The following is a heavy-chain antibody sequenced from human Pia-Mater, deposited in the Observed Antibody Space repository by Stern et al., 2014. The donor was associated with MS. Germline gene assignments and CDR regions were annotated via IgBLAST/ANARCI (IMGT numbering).Heavy chain of an antibody. CDR2: IIPVFGAA. V-gene: IGHV1-69*01. D-gene: IGHD2-21*02. Sequence: VKLVQSGAEVKKPGSSVKVSCKVSGGTFSDNAFSWVRQAPGQGLEWMGGIIPVFGAADYAQNFQGRVTITADESTSTVYMEMSSLRSEDTAVYHCARGAYCGGDCYWGWFDSWGQGTLVTVSS. CDR1: GGTFSDNA. J-gene: IGHJ5*01. CDR3: ARGAYCGGDCYWGWFDS.